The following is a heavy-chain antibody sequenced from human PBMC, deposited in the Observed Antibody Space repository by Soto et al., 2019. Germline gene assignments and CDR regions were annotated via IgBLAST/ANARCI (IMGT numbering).Heavy chain of an antibody. J-gene: IGHJ6*02. V-gene: IGHV3-11*05. Sequence: QVQLVESGGGLVRPGGSLRLSCEASGFTFRDYYMTWFRQAPGKGLEWLSYIDRSTKYTNYADSVKGRFTISRDNAKNSLYLQMNSLRADDTAVYYCAREYYYTMDVWGQGTMVTVSS. CDR3: AREYYYTMDV. CDR2: IDRSTKYT. CDR1: GFTFRDYY.